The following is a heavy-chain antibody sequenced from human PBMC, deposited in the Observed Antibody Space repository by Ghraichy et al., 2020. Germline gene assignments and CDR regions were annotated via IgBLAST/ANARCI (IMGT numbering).Heavy chain of an antibody. CDR2: TYYRSKWYN. CDR1: GDSVSSNSAA. V-gene: IGHV6-1*01. J-gene: IGHJ5*02. D-gene: IGHD5-18*01. CDR3: ARDKSVGYSYGQDMRYNWFDP. Sequence: SETLSLTCAISGDSVSSNSAAWNWIRQSPSRGLEWLGRTYYRSKWYNDYAVSVKSRITINSDTSKNQFSLQLNSVTPEDTAVYYCARDKSVGYSYGQDMRYNWFDPWGQGTLVTVSS.